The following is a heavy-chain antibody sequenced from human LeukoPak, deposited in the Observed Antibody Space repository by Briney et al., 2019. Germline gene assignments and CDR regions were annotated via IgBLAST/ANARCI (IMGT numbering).Heavy chain of an antibody. Sequence: KSSETLSLTCTVSVGSISSYYWSWIPHPPGKGLEWIGYIHYSGSTNYNPSLKSRVSVSVDTSKNKFSLKLSSVTATDTAVYYCARGGVVARIFDFWGPGSLVTVSS. J-gene: IGHJ4*02. V-gene: IGHV4-59*01. CDR3: ARGGVVARIFDF. CDR2: IHYSGST. CDR1: VGSISSYY. D-gene: IGHD6-19*01.